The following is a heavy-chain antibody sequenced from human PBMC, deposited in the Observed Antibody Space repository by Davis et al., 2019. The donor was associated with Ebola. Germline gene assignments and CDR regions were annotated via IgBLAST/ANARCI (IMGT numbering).Heavy chain of an antibody. Sequence: PSETLSLTCTVSGDSISSGDYYWSWIRQPPGKGLEWIGYIYCSGTTYYNPSLKSRVTISLDTSKNQFSLKVTSVTAADTALYYCARDILRSDGYPFDFWGQGMLVTVSS. CDR2: IYCSGTT. V-gene: IGHV4-30-4*02. CDR3: ARDILRSDGYPFDF. J-gene: IGHJ4*02. D-gene: IGHD5-24*01. CDR1: GDSISSGDYY.